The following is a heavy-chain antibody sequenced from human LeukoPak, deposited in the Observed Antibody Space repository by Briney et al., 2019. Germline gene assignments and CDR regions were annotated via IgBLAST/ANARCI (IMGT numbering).Heavy chain of an antibody. D-gene: IGHD5-18*01. V-gene: IGHV3-48*03. J-gene: IGHJ4*02. CDR2: ISSSGSTI. CDR3: ARVKGTAMVDY. CDR1: GFTFSSYE. Sequence: GGSLRLSCAASGFTFSSYEMNWVRQAPGKGLEWVSYISSSGSTIYYADSVKGRFTISRDNAKNSLYLQMNSLRAEDTAVYYCARVKGTAMVDYWGQGTLVTVS.